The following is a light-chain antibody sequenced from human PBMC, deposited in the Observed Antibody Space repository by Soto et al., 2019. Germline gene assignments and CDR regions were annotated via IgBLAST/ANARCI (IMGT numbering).Light chain of an antibody. J-gene: IGLJ1*01. CDR2: DVS. CDR1: SSDVGGYNY. CDR3: CSYAGSCXWV. V-gene: IGLV2-11*01. Sequence: QSVLTQPRSVSGSPGQSVTISCTGTSSDVGGYNYVSWYQQHPGKAPKLMIYDVSKRPSGVPDRFSGSKSGNTASLTISGLQAEDEADYYCCSYAGSCXWVFGPGTK.